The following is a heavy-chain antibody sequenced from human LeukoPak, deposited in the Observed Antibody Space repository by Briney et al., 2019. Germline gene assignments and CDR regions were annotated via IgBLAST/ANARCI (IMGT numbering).Heavy chain of an antibody. D-gene: IGHD3-22*01. CDR1: GFTFSDYY. Sequence: PGGSLRLSCAASGFTFSDYYMSWIRQAPGKGLEWVSGINWNGGSTGYADSVKGRFTISRDNAKNSLYLQMNSLRAEDTALYYCARDSSGYFGYYYYYYMDVWGKGTTVTVSS. J-gene: IGHJ6*03. V-gene: IGHV3-20*04. CDR2: INWNGGST. CDR3: ARDSSGYFGYYYYYYMDV.